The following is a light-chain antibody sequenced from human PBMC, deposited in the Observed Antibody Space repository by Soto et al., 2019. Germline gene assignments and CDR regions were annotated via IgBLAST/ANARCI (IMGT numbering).Light chain of an antibody. CDR2: RNN. Sequence: QSVLTQPPSASGTPGQRVTISCSGSSSNFESNYVYWYQQLPGTAPKLLIYRNNQRPSGVPDRFSGSKSGTSASLAISGLRSEDEADYYCAAWDDSLSALYVFGTGTKVTVL. J-gene: IGLJ1*01. V-gene: IGLV1-47*01. CDR1: SSNFESNY. CDR3: AAWDDSLSALYV.